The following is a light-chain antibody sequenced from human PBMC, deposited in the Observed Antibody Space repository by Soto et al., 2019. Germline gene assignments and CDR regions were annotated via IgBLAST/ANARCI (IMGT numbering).Light chain of an antibody. V-gene: IGLV2-14*01. CDR3: SSYTTDTIWV. CDR1: GSDVGSYNY. CDR2: EVN. Sequence: QSALTQPASVSGSPGQSITLSCIGTGSDVGSYNYVSWYQQRQGKAPKLMIYEVNNRPSGVSDRFSGSKSANTASLTISGLQSEDEATYYCSSYTTDTIWVFGGGTKLTVL. J-gene: IGLJ3*02.